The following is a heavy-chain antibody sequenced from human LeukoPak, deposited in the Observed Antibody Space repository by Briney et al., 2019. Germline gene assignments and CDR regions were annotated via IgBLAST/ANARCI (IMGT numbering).Heavy chain of an antibody. J-gene: IGHJ6*03. D-gene: IGHD3-10*01. CDR3: ARGGSPIYYYYMDV. CDR2: ISSSGSTI. V-gene: IGHV3-48*04. Sequence: PGGSLRLSCAASGFTFSSYAMSWVRQAPGKGLEWVSYISSSGSTIYYADSVKGRFTISRDNAKNSLYLQMNSLRSEDTAVYFCARGGSPIYYYYMDVWGKGITVTISS. CDR1: GFTFSSYA.